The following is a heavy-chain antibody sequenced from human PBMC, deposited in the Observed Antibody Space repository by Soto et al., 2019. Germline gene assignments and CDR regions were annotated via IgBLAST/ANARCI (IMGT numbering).Heavy chain of an antibody. CDR2: ISYDGSNK. D-gene: IGHD6-13*01. CDR1: GFTFSSYA. CDR3: ARLYRSDSSSWYYYYYGMDV. V-gene: IGHV3-30-3*01. Sequence: QVQLVESGGGVVQPGRSLRLSCAASGFTFSSYAMHWVRQAPGKGLEWVAVISYDGSNKYYADSVKGRFTISRDNSKNTLYLQMNSLRAEDTAVYYCARLYRSDSSSWYYYYYGMDVWGQGTTVTVSS. J-gene: IGHJ6*02.